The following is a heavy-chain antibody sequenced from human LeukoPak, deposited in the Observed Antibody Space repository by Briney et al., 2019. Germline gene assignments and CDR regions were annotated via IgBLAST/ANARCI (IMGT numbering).Heavy chain of an antibody. CDR2: ISGSGGST. CDR3: AKDKWAYGSGRNKPYDY. CDR1: GFTFSSYA. V-gene: IGHV3-23*01. D-gene: IGHD3-10*01. Sequence: GGSLRLSCAASGFTFSSYAMSWVRQAPGKGLEWVSAISGSGGSTYYADSVKGRFTISRDNSKNTLYLQMNSLRAEDTAVYYCAKDKWAYGSGRNKPYDYWGQGTLVTVSS. J-gene: IGHJ4*02.